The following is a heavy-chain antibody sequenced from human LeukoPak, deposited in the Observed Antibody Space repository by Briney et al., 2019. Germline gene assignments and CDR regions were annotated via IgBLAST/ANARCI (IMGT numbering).Heavy chain of an antibody. CDR2: INTYYGNT. D-gene: IGHD3-10*01. CDR1: GYTFTSYG. CDR3: ARGRFGDISFDY. V-gene: IGHV1-18*01. Sequence: GASVKVSCKSSGYTFTSYGITWVRQAPGQGLEWMGWINTYYGNTDYAQNFQGRVTMTTDTSTSTAYMELRSLRSDDTAVYYCARGRFGDISFDYCGHGTLFTVSS. J-gene: IGHJ4*01.